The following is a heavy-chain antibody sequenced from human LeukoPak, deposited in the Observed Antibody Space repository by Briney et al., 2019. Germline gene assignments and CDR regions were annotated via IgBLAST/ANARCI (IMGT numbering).Heavy chain of an antibody. CDR2: INPNSGGT. CDR3: AVGFAGSWYVAFDI. Sequence: ASVKVSCKASGYTFTGYYMRWVRQAPGQGLEWMGWINPNSGGTNYAQKFQVRVTMTRDTSISTAYMELSRLRSDDTAVYYCAVGFAGSWYVAFDIWGQGTMVTVSS. CDR1: GYTFTGYY. V-gene: IGHV1-2*02. J-gene: IGHJ3*02. D-gene: IGHD6-13*01.